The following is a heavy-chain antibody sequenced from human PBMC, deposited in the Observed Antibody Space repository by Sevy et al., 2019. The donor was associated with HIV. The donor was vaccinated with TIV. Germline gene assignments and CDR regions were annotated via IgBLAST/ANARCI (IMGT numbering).Heavy chain of an antibody. J-gene: IGHJ4*02. CDR1: GYTFTDYY. V-gene: IGHV1-2*02. CDR3: ARDALLRGGYLDY. Sequence: ASVKVSCKASGYTFTDYYMHWVRQAPGQGLEWMGWINPNSGGTNYAQKFQGRVTMTRDTSISTAYMELSRLRSDDTAVYYCARDALLRGGYLDYWGQGTLVTASS. CDR2: INPNSGGT. D-gene: IGHD3-10*01.